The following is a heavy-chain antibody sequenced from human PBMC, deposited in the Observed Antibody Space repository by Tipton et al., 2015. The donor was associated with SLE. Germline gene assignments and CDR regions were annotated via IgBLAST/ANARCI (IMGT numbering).Heavy chain of an antibody. J-gene: IGHJ3*02. CDR1: GGSFSGYY. Sequence: TLSLTCAVYGGSFSGYYWSWIRQPPGKGLEWIGEINHSGSTNYNPSLKSRVTISVGTSKNQFSLKLSSVTAADTAVYYCAVRDFWSPKGAFDIWGQGTMVTVSS. D-gene: IGHD3-3*01. CDR2: INHSGST. V-gene: IGHV4-34*01. CDR3: AVRDFWSPKGAFDI.